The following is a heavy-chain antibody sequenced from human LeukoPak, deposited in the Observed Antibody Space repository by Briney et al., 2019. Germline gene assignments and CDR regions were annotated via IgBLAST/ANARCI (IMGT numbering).Heavy chain of an antibody. CDR2: INHSGST. J-gene: IGHJ4*02. CDR1: GGSFSGYY. V-gene: IGHV4-34*01. Sequence: SETLSLTCAVYGGSFSGYYWSWLRQPPGKGLEWIGEINHSGSTNYNPSLKSRVTISVDTSKNQFTLKLSSVTAADTAVYYCARGWYSSSWYLDYWGQGTLVTVSS. CDR3: ARGWYSSSWYLDY. D-gene: IGHD6-13*01.